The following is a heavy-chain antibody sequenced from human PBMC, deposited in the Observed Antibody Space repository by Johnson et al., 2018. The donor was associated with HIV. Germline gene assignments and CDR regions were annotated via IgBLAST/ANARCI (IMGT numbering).Heavy chain of an antibody. J-gene: IGHJ3*02. D-gene: IGHD3-16*01. CDR1: AFTFSSYA. CDR2: ISYDGSNK. V-gene: IGHV3-30-3*01. CDR3: ARGALGDWVDAFDI. Sequence: QVQLVESGGGLVQPGGSLRLSCAASAFTFSSYAMHWVRQAPGKGLEWVALISYDGSNKYYADSVKGRFTISRDNSKNTLYLQMNSLRAEDTAVFYCARGALGDWVDAFDIWGQGTRVSVSS.